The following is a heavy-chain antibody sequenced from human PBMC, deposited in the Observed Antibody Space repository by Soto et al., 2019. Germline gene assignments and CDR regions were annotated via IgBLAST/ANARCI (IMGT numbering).Heavy chain of an antibody. CDR3: ARFHGMDV. CDR2: INHSGST. V-gene: IGHV4-34*01. CDR1: GGSFSGYY. J-gene: IGHJ6*02. Sequence: SETLSLTCAVYGGSFSGYYWSWIRQPPGKGLEWIGEINHSGSTNYNPSLKSRVTISVDTSKNQFSLKLSSVTAADTAVYYCARFHGMDVWGQGTTVTVSS.